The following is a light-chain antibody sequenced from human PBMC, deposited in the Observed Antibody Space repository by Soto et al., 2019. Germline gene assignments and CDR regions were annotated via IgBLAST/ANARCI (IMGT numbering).Light chain of an antibody. Sequence: QSALTKPASVSGSPGQSITISCTGTSSDVGSYNLVSWYQQHPGKAPKLMIYEGSKRPSGVSNRFSGCKSGNTASLTISGLQAEDEADYYCCSYAGSSTLVFGGGTKLTVL. CDR1: SSDVGSYNL. CDR3: CSYAGSSTLV. J-gene: IGLJ3*02. CDR2: EGS. V-gene: IGLV2-23*01.